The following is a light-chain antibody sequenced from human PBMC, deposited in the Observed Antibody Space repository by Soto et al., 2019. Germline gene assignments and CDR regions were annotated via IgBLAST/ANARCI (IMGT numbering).Light chain of an antibody. Sequence: QSALTQPPSASGSPGQSVTISCTGTSSDVGGYNYVSWYQQHPGKAPKLMVYEVSKRPSGVPDRFSGSKSGNKASLTVSGLQAEDEADYYCSSYAGSNNRVFGTGTKLTVL. CDR1: SSDVGGYNY. CDR3: SSYAGSNNRV. V-gene: IGLV2-8*01. J-gene: IGLJ1*01. CDR2: EVS.